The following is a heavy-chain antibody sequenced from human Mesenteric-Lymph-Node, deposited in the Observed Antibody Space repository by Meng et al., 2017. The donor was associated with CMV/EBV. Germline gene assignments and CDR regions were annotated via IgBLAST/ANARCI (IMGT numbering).Heavy chain of an antibody. J-gene: IGHJ4*02. CDR1: GGSLSGSW. V-gene: IGHV4-34*01. CDR2: ISPTSST. Sequence: SETLSLTCDVSGGSLSGSWWTWIRQSPGRGLEWIAEISPTSSTNYNPSLKSRVTIAVATSKNQFSLRMNSVTAADTAVYYCARDERDGIAAAGTDYWGQGTLVTVSS. D-gene: IGHD6-13*01. CDR3: ARDERDGIAAAGTDY.